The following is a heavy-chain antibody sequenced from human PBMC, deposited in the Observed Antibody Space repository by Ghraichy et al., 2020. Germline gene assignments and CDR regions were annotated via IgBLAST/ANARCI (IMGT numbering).Heavy chain of an antibody. D-gene: IGHD3-9*01. J-gene: IGHJ6*02. CDR3: ARAMMGDILAGYYDVFYNYYGLDV. Sequence: ASVKVSCKASGYTFTSYGISWVRQAPGQGLEWMGWISVHNGNINYAEEFQGRVTMTTDSLMNTAYMELRGLRSDDTAVYYCARAMMGDILAGYYDVFYNYYGLDVWGQGTTVTVSS. V-gene: IGHV1-18*01. CDR1: GYTFTSYG. CDR2: ISVHNGNI.